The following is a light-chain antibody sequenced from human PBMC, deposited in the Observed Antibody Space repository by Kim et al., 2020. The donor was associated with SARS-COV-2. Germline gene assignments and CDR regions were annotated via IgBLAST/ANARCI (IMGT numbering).Light chain of an antibody. J-gene: IGKJ4*01. V-gene: IGKV4-1*01. Sequence: ATMNCKSSQSVLYSSNNKNRVAWYQQKPGQPPKLVINWASTRESGVPDRFSGSGSGTDFTLSISSLQAEDVAVYYCQQYFTLPPTFGGGTKVDIQ. CDR2: WAS. CDR1: QSVLYSSNNKNR. CDR3: QQYFTLPPT.